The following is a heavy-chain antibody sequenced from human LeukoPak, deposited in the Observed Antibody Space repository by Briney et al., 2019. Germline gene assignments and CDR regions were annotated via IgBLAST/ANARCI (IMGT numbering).Heavy chain of an antibody. J-gene: IGHJ4*02. D-gene: IGHD6-13*01. CDR1: GFTFSDYY. CDR2: ISSSGSTI. V-gene: IGHV3-11*01. CDR3: ARDKRLRLEQQPLV. Sequence: PGGSLRLSCAAPGFTFSDYYMSWIRQAPGKGLEWVSYISSSGSTIYYADSVKGRFTISRDNAMNSLYLQMNSLRAEDTAVYYCARDKRLRLEQQPLVWGQGTLVTVSS.